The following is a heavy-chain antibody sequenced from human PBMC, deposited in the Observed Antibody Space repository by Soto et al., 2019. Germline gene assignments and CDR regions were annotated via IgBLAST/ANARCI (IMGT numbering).Heavy chain of an antibody. CDR2: IKEDGSEK. V-gene: IGHV3-7*01. D-gene: IGHD2-15*01. CDR3: GRDRGGGIVVVPASFAC. J-gene: IGHJ4*02. CDR1: GFTFSTYW. Sequence: GGSLRLSCAASGFTFSTYWMSWVRQTPGKGLEWVANIKEDGSEKYYVDSVKGRFTISRDNAEKSLFLQMNSLRVEDTAVYYCGRDRGGGIVVVPASFACGGKGSWVTVPS.